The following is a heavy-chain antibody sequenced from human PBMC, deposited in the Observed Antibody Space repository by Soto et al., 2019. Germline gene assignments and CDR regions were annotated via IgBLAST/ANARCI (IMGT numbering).Heavy chain of an antibody. CDR3: ASHIGYCSSTSCYFGWFDP. J-gene: IGHJ5*02. D-gene: IGHD2-2*01. V-gene: IGHV3-23*01. Sequence: GGSLRLSCAASGFTFSNYAMIWVRQAPGKGLEWVSVIDGSGEFTNYADSVKGRFTISRDTSKNTLYLQMNSLRAEDTAVYYCASHIGYCSSTSCYFGWFDPWGQGTLVTVSS. CDR2: IDGSGEFT. CDR1: GFTFSNYA.